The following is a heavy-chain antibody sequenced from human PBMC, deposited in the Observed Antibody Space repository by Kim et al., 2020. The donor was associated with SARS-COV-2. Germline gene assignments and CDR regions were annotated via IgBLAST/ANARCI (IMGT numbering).Heavy chain of an antibody. Sequence: ASVKVSCKASGYTFTSYGISWVRQAPGQGLEWMGWIRAYNGNTNYAQKLQGRVTMTTDTSTSTAYMELRSLRSDDTAVYYCARSIPRYFDWLGHQGSALGPDYWGQGTLVTVSS. CDR1: GYTFTSYG. CDR3: ARSIPRYFDWLGHQGSALGPDY. J-gene: IGHJ4*02. V-gene: IGHV1-18*01. CDR2: IRAYNGNT. D-gene: IGHD3-9*01.